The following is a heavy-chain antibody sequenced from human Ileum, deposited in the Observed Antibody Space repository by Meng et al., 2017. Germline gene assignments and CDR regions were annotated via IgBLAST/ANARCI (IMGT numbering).Heavy chain of an antibody. V-gene: IGHV3-7*01. J-gene: IGHJ4*02. Sequence: GGSLRLSCAVSGFMFSGSWMSWVRQAPGKGLEWVANMNQDGSNIYYMDSVRGRFTISRDNTKHSLYLQMNSLRVEDTAVYYCARDPGYGALDYWGQGRLVTVSS. CDR3: ARDPGYGALDY. CDR1: GFMFSGSW. D-gene: IGHD4/OR15-4a*01. CDR2: MNQDGSNI.